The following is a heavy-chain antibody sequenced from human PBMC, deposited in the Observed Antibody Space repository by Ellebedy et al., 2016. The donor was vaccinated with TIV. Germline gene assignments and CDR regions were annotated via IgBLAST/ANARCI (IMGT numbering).Heavy chain of an antibody. Sequence: GESLKISCAASGFSFSRHAMSWVRQAPGKGLEWVSGISGSGGNTYYADSVKGRFSISRDNSKNTLYLQMNSLRVEDTAMYHCAREYTDPSEFFGWFGPWGQGTLVSVSS. CDR1: GFSFSRHA. CDR3: AREYTDPSEFFGWFGP. D-gene: IGHD2-2*02. J-gene: IGHJ5*02. V-gene: IGHV3-23*01. CDR2: ISGSGGNT.